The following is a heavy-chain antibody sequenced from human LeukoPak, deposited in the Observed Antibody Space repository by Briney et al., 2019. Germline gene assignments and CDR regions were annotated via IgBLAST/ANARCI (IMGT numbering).Heavy chain of an antibody. Sequence: PGGSLRLSCAASGFTFDDYAMHWVRQAPGKGLEWVSGISWNSGSIGYADSVKGRFTISRDNAKNSLYLQMNSLRAEDTAVYYCARVLSYGDYGYYYYYMDVWGKGTTVTISS. CDR2: ISWNSGSI. CDR3: ARVLSYGDYGYYYYYMDV. D-gene: IGHD4-17*01. J-gene: IGHJ6*03. CDR1: GFTFDDYA. V-gene: IGHV3-9*01.